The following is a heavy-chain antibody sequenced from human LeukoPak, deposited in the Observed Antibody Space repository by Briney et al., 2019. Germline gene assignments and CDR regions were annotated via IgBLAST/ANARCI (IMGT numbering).Heavy chain of an antibody. V-gene: IGHV3-48*02. Sequence: GGSLRHSCATSGFTFSSYSMHWVRQAPGKGLEWVSYISSSSSAIKYADSVKGRFAISRDNAKNSLYLQMNSLRDKDTAVYYCARDLYYGFDYWGQGTLVSVSS. CDR2: ISSSSSAI. D-gene: IGHD1-26*01. J-gene: IGHJ4*02. CDR3: ARDLYYGFDY. CDR1: GFTFSSYS.